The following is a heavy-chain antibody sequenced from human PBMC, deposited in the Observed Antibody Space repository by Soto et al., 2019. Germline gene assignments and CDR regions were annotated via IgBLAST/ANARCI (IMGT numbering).Heavy chain of an antibody. J-gene: IGHJ6*02. V-gene: IGHV4-59*01. Sequence: SETRSRTCTVSGGSISSYYWSWMRQPPGKGLEWIGYIYYSGSTNYNPSLKSRVTISVDTSKNQFSLKLSSVTAADTAVYYCARGRGSGSSFYYYGMDVWGQGTTVTVSS. CDR3: ARGRGSGSSFYYYGMDV. CDR2: IYYSGST. D-gene: IGHD3-10*01. CDR1: GGSISSYY.